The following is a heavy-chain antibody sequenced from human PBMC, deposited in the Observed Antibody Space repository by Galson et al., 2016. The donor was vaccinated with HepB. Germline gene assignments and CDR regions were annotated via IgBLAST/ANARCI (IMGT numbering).Heavy chain of an antibody. CDR1: GFTFSNAW. CDR3: TTGEDVYGY. Sequence: SLRLSCAASGFTFSNAWMNWVRQAPGKGLEWVGRIKSKTHGGTTDYAAPVKGRFTISRDDSRNTLYLQMNSLKTEDTAVYYCTTGEDVYGYWGQGTLVTVSS. CDR2: IKSKTHGGTT. D-gene: IGHD5/OR15-5a*01. V-gene: IGHV3-15*07. J-gene: IGHJ4*02.